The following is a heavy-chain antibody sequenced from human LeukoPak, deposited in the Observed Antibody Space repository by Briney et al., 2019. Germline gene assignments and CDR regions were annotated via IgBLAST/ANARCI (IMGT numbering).Heavy chain of an antibody. J-gene: IGHJ6*02. CDR3: ARPSYYYGSGSYFYGMDV. D-gene: IGHD3-10*01. CDR2: INPNSGGT. CDR1: GYTFTGYY. V-gene: IGHV1-2*04. Sequence: ASVKVSCKASGYTFTGYYMHWVRQAPGQGLEWMGWINPNSGGTNYAQKFQGWVTTTRDTSISTAYMELSSLRSEDTAVYYCARPSYYYGSGSYFYGMDVWGQGTTVTVSS.